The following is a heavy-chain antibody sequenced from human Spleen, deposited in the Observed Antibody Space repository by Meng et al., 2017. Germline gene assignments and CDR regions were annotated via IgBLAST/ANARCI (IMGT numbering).Heavy chain of an antibody. J-gene: IGHJ5*02. V-gene: IGHV3-23*01. Sequence: GESLKISCAASGFTFSSSAMSWVRQAPGKGLEWVSSISISGETTRYADSVKGRFSISRDNSKNTLYLQMNSPRADDTAVYYCAKASGWYKDLPWFDPWGQGTLVTVSS. CDR3: AKASGWYKDLPWFDP. CDR1: GFTFSSSA. CDR2: ISISGETT. D-gene: IGHD6-19*01.